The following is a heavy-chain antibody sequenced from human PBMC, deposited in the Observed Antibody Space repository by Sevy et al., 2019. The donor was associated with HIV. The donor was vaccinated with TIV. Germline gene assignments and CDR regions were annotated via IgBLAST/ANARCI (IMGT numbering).Heavy chain of an antibody. CDR1: GGSFCSYY. J-gene: IGHJ5*02. CDR2: VYYTGTS. V-gene: IGHV4-59*01. Sequence: SETLSLTCAVSGGSFCSYYWSWVRQPPGKGLEWIGYVYYTGTSKYNPSLKSRVTMSLDTSTSQFSLKLSSVTAADTAVYYCARYNNDHRGTSDPWGQGTLVTVSS. D-gene: IGHD1-20*01. CDR3: ARYNNDHRGTSDP.